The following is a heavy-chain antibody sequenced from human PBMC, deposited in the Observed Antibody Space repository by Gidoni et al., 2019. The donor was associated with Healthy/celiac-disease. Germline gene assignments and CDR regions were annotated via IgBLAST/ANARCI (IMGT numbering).Heavy chain of an antibody. CDR2: IYYSGST. CDR1: GGSISSSSYY. V-gene: IGHV4-39*01. Sequence: QLQLQESGPGLVKPSETLSLTCTVSGGSISSSSYYWGWIRTPPGKGLEWLGSIYYSGSTYYNPSLKSRVTISVDTSKNQFSLKLSSVTAADTAVYYCARFRQGVTLYWGQGTLVTVSS. J-gene: IGHJ4*02. D-gene: IGHD3-10*01. CDR3: ARFRQGVTLY.